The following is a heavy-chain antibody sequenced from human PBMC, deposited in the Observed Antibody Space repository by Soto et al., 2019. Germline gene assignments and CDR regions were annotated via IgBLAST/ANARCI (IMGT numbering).Heavy chain of an antibody. CDR3: AREAAALGNDY. CDR2: MNPNSGNT. J-gene: IGHJ4*02. CDR1: GYTFTSYD. Sequence: QVQLVQSGAEVKKPGASVKVSCKASGYTFTSYDINWVRQATGQGREWMGWMNPNSGNTGYAQKVQGRVTMTRNTSISTAYMDLNSLRSEDTAVYYSAREAAALGNDYWGQGTLVTVSS. D-gene: IGHD2-2*01. V-gene: IGHV1-8*01.